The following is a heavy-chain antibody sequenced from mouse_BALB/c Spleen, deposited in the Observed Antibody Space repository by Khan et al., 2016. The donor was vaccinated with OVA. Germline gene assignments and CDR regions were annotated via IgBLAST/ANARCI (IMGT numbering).Heavy chain of an antibody. Sequence: VQLQLSGAELVRPGASVNLSCKASGYTFTNYWMNWVKQRPEQGLEWIGRIDPYDSEIHYNQKFKDKAILTVDKSSNTAYMQLHSLTSEDSAVYYCARNPFAYWGQGTLVTVSA. J-gene: IGHJ3*01. CDR3: ARNPFAY. CDR1: GYTFTNYW. V-gene: IGHV1-52*01. CDR2: IDPYDSEI.